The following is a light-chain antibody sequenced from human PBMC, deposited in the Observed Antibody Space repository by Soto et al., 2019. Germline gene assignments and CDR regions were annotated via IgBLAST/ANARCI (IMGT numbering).Light chain of an antibody. CDR3: QQRSDWPST. J-gene: IGKJ4*01. V-gene: IGKV3-11*01. CDR2: DAS. CDR1: QSVGSY. Sequence: EIVLTQSPATLSLSPGDRATLSCRASQSVGSYLGWYQQRPGQAPSLLIYDASNRATGIPARFSGSGSGTEFTLTISILEAEDFAVYYCQQRSDWPSTFGGGTKVEIK.